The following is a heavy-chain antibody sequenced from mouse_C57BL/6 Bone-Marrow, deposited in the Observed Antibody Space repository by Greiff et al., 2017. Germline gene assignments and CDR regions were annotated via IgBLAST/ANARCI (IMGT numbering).Heavy chain of an antibody. D-gene: IGHD2-14*01. J-gene: IGHJ4*01. V-gene: IGHV5-9-1*02. CDR1: GFNFSSYA. CDR2: ISSGGDYI. CDR3: TRPYVHYSMDY. Sequence: EVKLVESGEGLVKPGGSLKLSCAASGFNFSSYAMSLVRQTPEKRLEWVAYISSGGDYIYYADTVKGRFTISRDNARNTLYLQMSSLKSEDTAMYYCTRPYVHYSMDYWGQGTSVTVSS.